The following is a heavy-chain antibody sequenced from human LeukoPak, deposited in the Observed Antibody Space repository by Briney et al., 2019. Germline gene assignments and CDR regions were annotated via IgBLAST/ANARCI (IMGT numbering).Heavy chain of an antibody. Sequence: SETLSLTCTVSGGSISSSNYYWGWIRQPPGKGLEWIGTIFYSGNTYYNPSLKSRVTISVDTSKNHFSLKLNSVTAADTAVYYCARHPWGPYYYYYYMDVWGKGTTVIVSS. V-gene: IGHV4-39*01. CDR3: ARHPWGPYYYYYYMDV. CDR1: GGSISSSNYY. D-gene: IGHD3-16*01. CDR2: IFYSGNT. J-gene: IGHJ6*03.